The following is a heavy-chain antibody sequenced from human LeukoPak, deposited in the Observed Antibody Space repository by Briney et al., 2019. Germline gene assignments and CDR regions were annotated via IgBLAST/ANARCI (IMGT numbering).Heavy chain of an antibody. CDR3: ARHSYYYDSNAFDI. D-gene: IGHD3-22*01. CDR1: GGTFSSYA. V-gene: IGHV1-69*13. J-gene: IGHJ3*02. Sequence: ASVKVSCKASGGTFSSYAISWVRQAPGQGLEWMGGIIPIFGTANYAQKFQGRVTITADESTSTAYMELSSLRSEDTAVYYCARHSYYYDSNAFDIWGQGTMVTVSS. CDR2: IIPIFGTA.